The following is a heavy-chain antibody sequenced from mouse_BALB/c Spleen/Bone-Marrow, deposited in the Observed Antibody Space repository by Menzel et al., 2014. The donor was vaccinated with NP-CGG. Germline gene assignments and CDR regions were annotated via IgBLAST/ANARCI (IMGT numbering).Heavy chain of an antibody. CDR3: ARSGKVRNAMDY. Sequence: VMLVESGAELVRPGVSVKISCKGSGYTFTDYAVHWVKQSHTKSLEWIGLISSYYGDATYNQEFKGKATMTVDKSSSTAFLELARLTSEDSAIYYCARSGKVRNAMDYWGQGTSVTVSS. CDR2: ISSYYGDA. J-gene: IGHJ4*01. V-gene: IGHV1-67*01. D-gene: IGHD2-14*01. CDR1: GYTFTDYA.